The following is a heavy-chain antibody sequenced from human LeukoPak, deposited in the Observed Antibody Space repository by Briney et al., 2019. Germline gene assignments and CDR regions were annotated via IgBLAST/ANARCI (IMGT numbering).Heavy chain of an antibody. D-gene: IGHD2-2*01. V-gene: IGHV4-59*01. J-gene: IGHJ6*02. CDR1: GGSISSYY. Sequence: PSETLSLTCTVSGGSISSYYWSWIRQPPGKGLEWIGYIYYSGSTNYNPSLKSRVTISVDTSKNQFSLKLSSVTAADTAVYYCARSPYQLLSDYYYYGMDVWGQGTTVTVSS. CDR3: ARSPYQLLSDYYYYGMDV. CDR2: IYYSGST.